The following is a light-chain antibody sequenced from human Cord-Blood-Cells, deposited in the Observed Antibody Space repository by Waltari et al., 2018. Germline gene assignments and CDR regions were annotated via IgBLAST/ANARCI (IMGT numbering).Light chain of an antibody. J-gene: IGLJ1*01. CDR1: SGHSSYA. Sequence: QLVLTQSPSASASLGASVKLTRTLSSGHSSYAIAWPQQQPEKGPRYLMKLNSDGSHSKGDGIPDRFSGSSSGAERYLTISSLQSEDEADYYCQTWGTGIHVFGTGTKVTVL. V-gene: IGLV4-69*01. CDR3: QTWGTGIHV. CDR2: LNSDGSH.